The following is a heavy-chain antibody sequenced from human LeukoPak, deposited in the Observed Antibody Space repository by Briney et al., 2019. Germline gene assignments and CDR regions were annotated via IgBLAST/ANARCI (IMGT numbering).Heavy chain of an antibody. J-gene: IGHJ4*02. V-gene: IGHV3-7*01. CDR2: IKQDGSEK. CDR3: AKDYNSNYVDY. Sequence: GGSLRLSCAASGFTFSSYWMSWVRQAPGKGLEWAANIKQDGSEKYYVDSVKGRFTISRDNSKNTLYLQMNSLRAEDTAVYYCAKDYNSNYVDYWGQGTLVTVSS. D-gene: IGHD1-1*01. CDR1: GFTFSSYW.